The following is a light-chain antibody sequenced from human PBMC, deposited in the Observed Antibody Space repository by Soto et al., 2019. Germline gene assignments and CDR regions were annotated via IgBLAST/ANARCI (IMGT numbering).Light chain of an antibody. V-gene: IGKV3-15*01. CDR2: GAS. CDR1: QSVDIS. Sequence: EIVLTQSPANLSVSPGERVILSCRASQSVDISLAWYQQKPGQAPRLLIYGASTRATDMPGTFSGRGSGTEFTLTITSLRPEDFGVYYCQQYRSWPRTFGQGTKVEIK. J-gene: IGKJ1*01. CDR3: QQYRSWPRT.